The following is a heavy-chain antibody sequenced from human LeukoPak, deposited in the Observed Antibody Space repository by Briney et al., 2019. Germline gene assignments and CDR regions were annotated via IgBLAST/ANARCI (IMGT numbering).Heavy chain of an antibody. CDR3: TRHYDFWSGYYRGNWFDP. V-gene: IGHV3-49*04. D-gene: IGHD3-3*01. CDR2: IRSKAYGGTT. J-gene: IGHJ5*02. Sequence: GGSLRLSCAASGFTFSSYAMSWVRQAPGKGLEWVGFIRSKAYGGTTEYAASVKGRFTISRDDSKSIAYLQMNSLKTEDTAVYYCTRHYDFWSGYYRGNWFDPWGQGTLVTVSS. CDR1: GFTFSSYA.